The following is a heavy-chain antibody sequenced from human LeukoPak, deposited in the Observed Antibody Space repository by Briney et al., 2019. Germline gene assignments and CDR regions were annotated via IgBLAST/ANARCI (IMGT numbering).Heavy chain of an antibody. D-gene: IGHD6-19*01. CDR1: GFTFSSYS. Sequence: GGSLRLSCAASGFTFSSYSMNWVRQAPGKGLEWVSYISSSSSTIYYADSVKGRFTISRDNAKNSLYLQTNSLRAEDTAVYYCARGRVLWSVAAEAFDYWGQGTLVTVSS. V-gene: IGHV3-48*01. CDR3: ARGRVLWSVAAEAFDY. CDR2: ISSSSSTI. J-gene: IGHJ4*02.